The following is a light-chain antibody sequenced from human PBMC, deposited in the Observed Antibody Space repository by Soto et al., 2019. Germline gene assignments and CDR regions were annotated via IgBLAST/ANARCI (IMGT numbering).Light chain of an antibody. CDR1: QSINSW. J-gene: IGKJ1*01. CDR3: QQYNIYWT. Sequence: DIQMTQSPSTLSASVGDRVTITCRASQSINSWLAWYQQKPGKAPNLLIYKASSLESRVPSRFSGSGSGTEFTLTISSLQPDEFATYYCQQYNIYWTFGQGTKVEIK. CDR2: KAS. V-gene: IGKV1-5*03.